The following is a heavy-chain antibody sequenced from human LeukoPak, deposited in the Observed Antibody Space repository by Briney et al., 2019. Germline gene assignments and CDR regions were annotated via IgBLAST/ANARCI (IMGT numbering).Heavy chain of an antibody. J-gene: IGHJ6*03. V-gene: IGHV4-59*01. CDR1: GGSISSYY. CDR3: ARDLLPHYYDSSGYAWTRDYYYYMDV. Sequence: SETLSLTCTVSGGSISSYYWSWIRQPPGKGLEWIGYIYYSGSTNYNPSLKSRVTISVDTSKNQFSLKLSSVTAADTAVYYCARDLLPHYYDSSGYAWTRDYYYYMDVWGKETTVTVSS. D-gene: IGHD3-22*01. CDR2: IYYSGST.